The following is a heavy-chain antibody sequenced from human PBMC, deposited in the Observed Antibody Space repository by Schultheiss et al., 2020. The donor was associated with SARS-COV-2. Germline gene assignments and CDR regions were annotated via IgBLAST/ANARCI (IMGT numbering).Heavy chain of an antibody. CDR2: INAGNGNT. Sequence: ASVKVSCKASGGTFSSYGISWVRQAPGQGLEWMGWINAGNGNTKYSQKFQGRVTITRDTSASTAYMELSSLRSEDTAVYYCARSGARDAFDIWGQGTMVTVSS. CDR3: ARSGARDAFDI. J-gene: IGHJ3*02. D-gene: IGHD3-10*01. V-gene: IGHV1-3*01. CDR1: GGTFSSYG.